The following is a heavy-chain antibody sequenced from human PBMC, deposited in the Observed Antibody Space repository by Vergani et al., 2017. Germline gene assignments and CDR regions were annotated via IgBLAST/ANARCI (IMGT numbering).Heavy chain of an antibody. Sequence: QVQLVESGGGVVQPGRSLRLSCAASGFTFSTYGMHWVRQAPGKGLEWVAVIWYDGSKKYYGDSVKGRFTISRDKSKNTLYLQMNSLSAEDTAVYYCAREGDFWIAYFSSTMWFGPWGQGTLVT. J-gene: IGHJ5*02. V-gene: IGHV3-33*01. CDR3: AREGDFWIAYFSSTMWFGP. CDR1: GFTFSTYG. CDR2: IWYDGSKK. D-gene: IGHD3/OR15-3a*01.